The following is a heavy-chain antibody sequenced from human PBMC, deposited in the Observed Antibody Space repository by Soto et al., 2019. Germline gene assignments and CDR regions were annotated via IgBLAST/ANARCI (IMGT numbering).Heavy chain of an antibody. V-gene: IGHV4-30-4*01. Sequence: PSETLSLTCTVSSGSISSADYYWSRIRQPPGKGLEWIGYIYYTGSAYYNPSLKSRVTMSVDTSKNQFSLKLSSVTAADTAVYYCARAGGSYGPTAFDYWGQGTLVTVSS. CDR3: ARAGGSYGPTAFDY. D-gene: IGHD5-18*01. CDR1: SGSISSADYY. CDR2: IYYTGSA. J-gene: IGHJ4*02.